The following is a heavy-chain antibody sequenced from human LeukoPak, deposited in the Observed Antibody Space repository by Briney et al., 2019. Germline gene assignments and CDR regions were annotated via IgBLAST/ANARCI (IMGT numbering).Heavy chain of an antibody. Sequence: SETLSLTCTDSGGSISSYYWSWIRQPPGKGLEWIGYIYYSGSTNYNPSLKSRVTISVDTSKNQFSLKLSSVTAADTAVYYCARGLGEGYFDYWGQGTLVTVSS. CDR1: GGSISSYY. D-gene: IGHD3-10*01. J-gene: IGHJ4*02. V-gene: IGHV4-59*01. CDR3: ARGLGEGYFDY. CDR2: IYYSGST.